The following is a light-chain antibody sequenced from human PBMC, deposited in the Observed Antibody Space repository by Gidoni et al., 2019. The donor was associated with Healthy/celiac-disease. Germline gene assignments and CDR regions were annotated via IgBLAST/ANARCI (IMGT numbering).Light chain of an antibody. Sequence: QSALTQPASLSGSPGPPITISCTGTSSDVGSYNLVSWYQQHPGKAPKLMIYEGSKRPSGVSNRFSGSKSGNTASLTISGLQAEDEADYYCCSYAGSSVWVFGGGTKLTVL. CDR3: CSYAGSSVWV. CDR1: SSDVGSYNL. CDR2: EGS. V-gene: IGLV2-23*01. J-gene: IGLJ3*02.